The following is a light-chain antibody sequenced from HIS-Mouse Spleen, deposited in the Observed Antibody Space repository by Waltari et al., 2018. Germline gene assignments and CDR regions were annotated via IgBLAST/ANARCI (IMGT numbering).Light chain of an antibody. J-gene: IGKJ4*01. CDR1: QDISNY. Sequence: IQMTQSPSSLCAPVRDSVHITCQASQDISNYLNWYQQKPGKAPKLLIYDASNLETGVPSRFSGSGSGTDFTFTISSLQPEDIATYYCQQYDNLPLTFGGGTKVEIK. CDR2: DAS. V-gene: IGKV1-33*01. CDR3: QQYDNLPLT.